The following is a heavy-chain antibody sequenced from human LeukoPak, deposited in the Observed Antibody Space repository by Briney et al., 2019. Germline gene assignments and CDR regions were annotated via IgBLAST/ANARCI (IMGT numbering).Heavy chain of an antibody. J-gene: IGHJ4*02. V-gene: IGHV5-51*01. CDR2: IYPFDSET. Sequence: GESLKISCKGSGYGFPNYWIGWVRQMPGKGLEYMGIIYPFDSETRYSPSFQGQVTISADKSISIAYLQWSSLKASDSAIYYCARHRGSRVGASDYWGQGTLVTVSS. D-gene: IGHD1-26*01. CDR3: ARHRGSRVGASDY. CDR1: GYGFPNYW.